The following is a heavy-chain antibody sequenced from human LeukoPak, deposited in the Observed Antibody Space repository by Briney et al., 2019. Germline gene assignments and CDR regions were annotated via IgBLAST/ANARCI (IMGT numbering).Heavy chain of an antibody. CDR3: AREAAAGRDPPDY. CDR1: AYTFTGYY. J-gene: IGHJ4*02. V-gene: IGHV1-2*02. Sequence: ASVKVPCKASAYTFTGYYMHWVRQAPGQGLEWMGWINPNSGGTNYAQKFQGRVTMTRDTSISAAYMELSRLRSDDTAVYYCAREAAAGRDPPDYWGQGTLVTVSS. D-gene: IGHD6-13*01. CDR2: INPNSGGT.